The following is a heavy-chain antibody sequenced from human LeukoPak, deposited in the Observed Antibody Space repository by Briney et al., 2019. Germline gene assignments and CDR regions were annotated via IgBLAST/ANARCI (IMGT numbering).Heavy chain of an antibody. D-gene: IGHD6-19*01. J-gene: IGHJ4*02. V-gene: IGHV3-30*18. CDR2: ISYDGSNK. Sequence: PGRSLRLSCAASGFTFSSYGMHWVRRAPGKGLEWVAIISYDGSNKYYADSVKGRFPISRDNSKNTLYLQMNSLRAEDTAVYYCAKDHYSSGWYFDYWGQGTLVTVSS. CDR1: GFTFSSYG. CDR3: AKDHYSSGWYFDY.